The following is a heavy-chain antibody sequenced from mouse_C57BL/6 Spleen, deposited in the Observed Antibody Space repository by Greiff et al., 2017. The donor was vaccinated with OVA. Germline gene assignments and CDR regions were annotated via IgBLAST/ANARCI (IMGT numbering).Heavy chain of an antibody. J-gene: IGHJ3*01. CDR1: GFTFSSYA. D-gene: IGHD2-3*01. CDR2: ISDGGSYT. CDR3: ARGVDGYYVSWFAY. Sequence: EVQVVESGGGLVKPGGSLKLSCAASGFTFSSYAMSWVRQTPEKRLEWVATISDGGSYTYYPDNVKGRFTISRDNAKNNLYLQMSHLKSEDTAMYYCARGVDGYYVSWFAYWGQGTLVTVSA. V-gene: IGHV5-4*01.